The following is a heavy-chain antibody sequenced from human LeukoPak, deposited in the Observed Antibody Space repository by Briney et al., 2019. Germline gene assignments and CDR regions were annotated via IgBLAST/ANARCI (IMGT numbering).Heavy chain of an antibody. CDR2: ISGSGGST. D-gene: IGHD2-2*01. CDR1: GFTFSSYA. CDR3: AKVGDGHCSSTSCYGWFDP. V-gene: IGHV3-23*01. J-gene: IGHJ5*02. Sequence: GGSLRLSCAASGFTFSSYAMCWVRQAPGKGLEWVSAISGSGGSTYCADSVKGRFTISRDNSKNTLYVQMNSLRAEDTAVYYCAKVGDGHCSSTSCYGWFDPWGQGTLVTVSS.